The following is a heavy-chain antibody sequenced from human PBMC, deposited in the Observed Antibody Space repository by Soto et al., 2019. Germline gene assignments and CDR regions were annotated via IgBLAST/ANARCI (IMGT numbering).Heavy chain of an antibody. D-gene: IGHD3-16*02. V-gene: IGHV3-30*18. J-gene: IGHJ4*02. Sequence: VQLVESGGGVVQPGRSLRLSCAASGFTFSSYAMHWVRQAPGKGLEWVAVISYDGSDKYYADSVKGRFTISRDNSKNPLNLQMNSLRADDTAVYYCAKALGELSPESYDYWGQGTLITVSS. CDR2: ISYDGSDK. CDR3: AKALGELSPESYDY. CDR1: GFTFSSYA.